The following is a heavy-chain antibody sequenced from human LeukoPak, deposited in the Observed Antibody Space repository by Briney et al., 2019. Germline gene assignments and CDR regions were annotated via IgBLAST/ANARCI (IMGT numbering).Heavy chain of an antibody. J-gene: IGHJ4*02. Sequence: PGGSLRLSCAGSGFTFSDYYMSWIRQAPGKGLEWVSYISSSGSTIYYADSVKGRFTISRDNAKSSLYLQVNSLSAEDTAVYYCARDRSRRAPGTIVYWGQGTLVTASS. CDR3: ARDRSRRAPGTIVY. CDR2: ISSSGSTI. V-gene: IGHV3-11*04. CDR1: GFTFSDYY. D-gene: IGHD3/OR15-3a*01.